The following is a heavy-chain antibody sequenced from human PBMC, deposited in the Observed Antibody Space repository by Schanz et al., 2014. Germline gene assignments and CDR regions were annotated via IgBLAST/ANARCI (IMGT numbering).Heavy chain of an antibody. CDR2: IYSGIGA. D-gene: IGHD6-19*01. Sequence: EGQLAESGGGLVQPGGSLRLSCAVSGFTVSSNHMSWVRQAPGKGLEWVSVIYSGIGAYYADSVKDRFTVSRYNSKNTVYLQMNRLRVEDTAVYVCARVHHYDPSGWGYFDYWGQGALVTVSS. CDR3: ARVHHYDPSGWGYFDY. CDR1: GFTVSSNH. J-gene: IGHJ4*02. V-gene: IGHV3-66*01.